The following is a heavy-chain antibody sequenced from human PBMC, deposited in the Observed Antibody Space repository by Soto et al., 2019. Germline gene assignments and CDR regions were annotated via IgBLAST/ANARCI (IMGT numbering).Heavy chain of an antibody. CDR3: ARAPLVSNWNECFDY. J-gene: IGHJ4*02. Sequence: VGSLRLSCAASGFTFSSYPMHWVRQAPGKGLEWVATISYDGNNKYYADSVKGRLTISRDNSKLFLQMNSLRPEDTAVYYCARAPLVSNWNECFDYWGQGTLVTVSS. V-gene: IGHV3-30-3*01. D-gene: IGHD1-1*01. CDR1: GFTFSSYP. CDR2: ISYDGNNK.